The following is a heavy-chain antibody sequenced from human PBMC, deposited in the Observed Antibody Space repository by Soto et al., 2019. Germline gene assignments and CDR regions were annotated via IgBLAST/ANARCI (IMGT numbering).Heavy chain of an antibody. CDR3: ARGGSLGFYYYYGMDV. CDR1: GFTFSSYD. Sequence: GGSLRLSCAASGFTFSSYDMHWVRQATGKGLEWVSAIGTAGDTYYPGSVKGRFTISRENAKNSLYLQMNSVRAGDTAVYYCARGGSLGFYYYYGMDVWGQGTTVTVSS. V-gene: IGHV3-13*01. J-gene: IGHJ6*02. D-gene: IGHD3-16*01. CDR2: IGTAGDT.